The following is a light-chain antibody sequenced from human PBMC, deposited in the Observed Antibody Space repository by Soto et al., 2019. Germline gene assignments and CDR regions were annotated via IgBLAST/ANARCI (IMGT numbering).Light chain of an antibody. CDR2: EAS. CDR1: QSISTR. Sequence: DIQMTQSPSSLSASVGDRLTITCRASQSISTRLAWHRQKPGKAPKLLIYEASTLQSGVPSRFSASGSGTEFTLSISSLQPDDLATYFCQQYYSYVTFGGGTKVDIK. CDR3: QQYYSYVT. V-gene: IGKV1-5*03. J-gene: IGKJ4*01.